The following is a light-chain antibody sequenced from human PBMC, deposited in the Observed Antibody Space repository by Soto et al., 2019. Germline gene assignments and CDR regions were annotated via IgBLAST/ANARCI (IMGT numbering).Light chain of an antibody. CDR1: QSVNHW. CDR3: QQYNSYWT. CDR2: DAS. Sequence: IQVTQYPSTLSASVGERVTISCRASQSVNHWLAWYQRKPGKAPKLLIHDASTLESGIPSRFSGSGSGTEFTLTISSLQPDDFATYYCQQYNSYWTFGQGTKV. V-gene: IGKV1-5*01. J-gene: IGKJ1*01.